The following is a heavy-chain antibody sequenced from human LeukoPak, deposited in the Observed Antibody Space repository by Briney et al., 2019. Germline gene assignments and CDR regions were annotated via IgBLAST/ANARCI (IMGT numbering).Heavy chain of an antibody. Sequence: ASLTVSGKASGYTFTSNGISWVRQAPGQGLEWMGWISAYNGNTNNAQKLQGRVTMTTDTSTSTAYMELRSLRSDDTAVYYGARGGSGGYRREVDYWGQGTLVTVSS. D-gene: IGHD3-16*02. CDR1: GYTFTSNG. V-gene: IGHV1-18*01. CDR2: ISAYNGNT. CDR3: ARGGSGGYRREVDY. J-gene: IGHJ4*02.